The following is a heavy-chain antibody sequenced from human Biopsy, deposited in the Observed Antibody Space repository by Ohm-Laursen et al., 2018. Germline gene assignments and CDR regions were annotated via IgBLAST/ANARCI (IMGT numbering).Heavy chain of an antibody. D-gene: IGHD2-2*02. CDR1: VFSVSSYD. CDR2: ISETSSHI. V-gene: IGHV3-21*01. J-gene: IGHJ4*02. Sequence: SLRLSCAAPVFSVSSYDMNWVRQAPGKGQEWISYISETSSHIYDADSVRGRFTISRDNAKNSLYQQMNNLRAEDTGVYYCARGYCPATNCYMLRSFYFDSWGQGARVTVSS. CDR3: ARGYCPATNCYMLRSFYFDS.